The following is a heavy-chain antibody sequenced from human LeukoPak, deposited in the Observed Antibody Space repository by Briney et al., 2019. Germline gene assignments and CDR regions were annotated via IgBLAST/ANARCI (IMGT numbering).Heavy chain of an antibody. CDR3: ARETKTYYFDSSAYYPYYFDS. CDR2: IYYSGST. CDR1: GGSISSSSYY. V-gene: IGHV4-39*02. J-gene: IGHJ4*02. D-gene: IGHD3-22*01. Sequence: ASETLSLTCTVSGGSISSSSYYWGWIRQPPGKGLEWIGTIYYSGSTYYNPSLKSRVTISVDTSKNQFSLKLSSVTAADTAVYYCARETKTYYFDSSAYYPYYFDSWGQGTLVTVSS.